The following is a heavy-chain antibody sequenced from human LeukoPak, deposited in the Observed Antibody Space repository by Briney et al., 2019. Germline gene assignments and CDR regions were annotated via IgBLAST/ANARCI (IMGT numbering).Heavy chain of an antibody. V-gene: IGHV1-69*05. CDR3: PRPNRGSGYDGAFDI. D-gene: IGHD5-12*01. CDR2: IIPIFGTA. CDR1: GGTFSSYA. J-gene: IGHJ3*02. Sequence: SVKVSCKASGGTFSSYAISWMRQAPGQGLEWMGRIIPIFGTANYAQKFQGRVTITTDESTSTAYMELSSLRSEDTAVYYCPRPNRGSGYDGAFDIWGQGTMVTVSS.